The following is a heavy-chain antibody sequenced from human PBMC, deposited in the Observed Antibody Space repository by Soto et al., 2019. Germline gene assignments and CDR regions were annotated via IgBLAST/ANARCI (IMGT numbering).Heavy chain of an antibody. D-gene: IGHD2-21*01. CDR1: GYAFTSYF. CDR3: GLVSGAQP. V-gene: IGHV1-46*01. Sequence: QVQLVQSGAEVKKPGASVQISCKASGYAFTSYFMHWVRQAPGQGLEWMGTINPSSGSTTYAQKFQDRVTMTRDTSTTTVYMELSSLRSDDTAVYYCGLVSGAQPWGQGTLVTVSS. CDR2: INPSSGST. J-gene: IGHJ4*02.